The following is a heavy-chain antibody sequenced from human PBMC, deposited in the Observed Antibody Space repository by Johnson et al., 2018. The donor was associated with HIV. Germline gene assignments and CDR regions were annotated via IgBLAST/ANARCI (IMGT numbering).Heavy chain of an antibody. D-gene: IGHD4-17*01. CDR3: ARHRTTVTQVDAFDI. CDR2: IYSGGRT. CDR1: GFTVSSNY. J-gene: IGHJ3*02. Sequence: EVQLVESGGGLVQPGGSLRLSCAASGFTVSSNYMSWVRQGPGKGLEWVSVIYSGGRTYYADSVKGRFTISRDDSKNTLYLQMGSLRAEDMAVYYCARHRTTVTQVDAFDIWGQGTMVTVSS. V-gene: IGHV3-66*02.